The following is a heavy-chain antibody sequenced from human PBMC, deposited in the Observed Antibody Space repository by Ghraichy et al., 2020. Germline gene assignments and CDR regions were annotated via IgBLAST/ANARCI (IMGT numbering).Heavy chain of an antibody. CDR2: INAGNGNT. CDR1: GYTFTSYA. Sequence: ASVKVSCKASGYTFTSYAMHWVRQAPGQRLEWMGWINAGNGNTKYSQKFQGRVTITRDTSASTAYMELSSLRSEDTAVYYCARYWNYGGGFDYWGQGTLVTVSS. CDR3: ARYWNYGGGFDY. V-gene: IGHV1-3*01. D-gene: IGHD1-7*01. J-gene: IGHJ4*02.